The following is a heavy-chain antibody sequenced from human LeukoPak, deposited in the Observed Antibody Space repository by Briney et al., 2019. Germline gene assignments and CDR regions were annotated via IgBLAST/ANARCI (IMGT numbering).Heavy chain of an antibody. CDR2: ISYDGSNK. J-gene: IGHJ6*02. CDR3: ARDRGDTAMVRSPYCYYGMDV. D-gene: IGHD5-18*01. V-gene: IGHV3-30-3*01. Sequence: GGSLRLSCAASGFTFSSYAMHWVRQAPGKGLEWVAVISYDGSNKYYADSVKGRFTISRDNSKNTLYLQMNSLRAEDTAVYYCARDRGDTAMVRSPYCYYGMDVWGQGTTVTVSS. CDR1: GFTFSSYA.